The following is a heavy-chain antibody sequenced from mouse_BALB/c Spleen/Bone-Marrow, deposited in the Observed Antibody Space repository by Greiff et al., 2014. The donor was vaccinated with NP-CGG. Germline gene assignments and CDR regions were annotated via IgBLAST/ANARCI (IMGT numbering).Heavy chain of an antibody. J-gene: IGHJ4*01. V-gene: IGHV2-6-7*01. CDR2: IWGDGST. Sequence: VKLVESGPGLVAPSQSLSITCTVSGFSLTNYGVNWVRQPPGKGLEWLGMIWGDGSTDYNSALKSRLSISKDNSKSQLFLKMNSLQTDDTARYYCARVSYRYAMDYWGQGTSVTVSS. CDR1: GFSLTNYG. D-gene: IGHD2-14*01. CDR3: ARVSYRYAMDY.